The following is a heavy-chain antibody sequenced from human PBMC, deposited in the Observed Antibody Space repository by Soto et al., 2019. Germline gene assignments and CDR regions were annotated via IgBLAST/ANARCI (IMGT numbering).Heavy chain of an antibody. J-gene: IGHJ6*02. V-gene: IGHV5-10-1*01. CDR2: IDPSDSYT. CDR1: GCSFTSYW. D-gene: IGHD2-15*01. CDR3: ARPGYCSGGSCAYYYYGMDV. Sequence: GESLKISCKGSGCSFTSYWISWVRQMPGKGLEWMGRIDPSDSYTNYSPSFQGHVTISADKSISTAYLQWSSLKASDTAMYYCARPGYCSGGSCAYYYYGMDVWGQGTTVTVSS.